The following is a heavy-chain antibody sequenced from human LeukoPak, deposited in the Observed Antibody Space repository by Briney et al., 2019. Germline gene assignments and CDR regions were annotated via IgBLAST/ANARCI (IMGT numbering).Heavy chain of an antibody. D-gene: IGHD1-14*01. V-gene: IGHV3-7*05. CDR2: IKQDGSEK. J-gene: IGHJ5*02. Sequence: PGGSLRLSRAASGFTFSSYWMSWVRQAPGKGLEWVANIKQDGSEKYNVDSVKGRFTISKDNAKNSLYLQMNSLRAEDTAVYSCARVLTTQTHGPCWFDRWGQGTLVTVSS. CDR3: ARVLTTQTHGPCWFDR. CDR1: GFTFSSYW.